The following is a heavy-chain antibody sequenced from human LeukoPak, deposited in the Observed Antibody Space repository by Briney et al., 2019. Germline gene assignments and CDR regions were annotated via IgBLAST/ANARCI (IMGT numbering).Heavy chain of an antibody. CDR1: GGSISSYY. V-gene: IGHV4-4*07. CDR3: ARDVRGWSGFDY. Sequence: PSETLSLTCSVSGGSISSYYWSWIRQPAGKGLEWIGRIYTTGSTDYNPPLKSRVTMSVDTSKNRFSLNLSSVTAADTAVYYCARDVRGWSGFDYWGQGTLVTVSS. CDR2: IYTTGST. D-gene: IGHD3-3*01. J-gene: IGHJ4*02.